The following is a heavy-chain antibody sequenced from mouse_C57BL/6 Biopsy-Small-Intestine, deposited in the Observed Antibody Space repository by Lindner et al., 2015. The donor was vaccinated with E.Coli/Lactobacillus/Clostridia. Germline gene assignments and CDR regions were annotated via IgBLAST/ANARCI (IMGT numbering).Heavy chain of an antibody. Sequence: SVKVSCKTSGGTFTTYSISWLRQAPGQGLEWMGRTIPLLGVTHYAQKFQGRVTISADKSTSTAYMELSSLRYEDTAVFYCATRDNSAVHKDAFDIWGQGTMVTVS. D-gene: IGHD3-2*01. V-gene: IGHV1-74*01. CDR3: ATRDNSAVHKDAFDI. CDR2: TIPLLGVT. CDR1: GGTFTTYS. J-gene: IGHJ3*01.